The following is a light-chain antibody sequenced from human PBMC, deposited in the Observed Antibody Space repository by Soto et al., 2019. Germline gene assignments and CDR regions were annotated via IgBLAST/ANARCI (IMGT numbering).Light chain of an antibody. CDR1: QDISSY. CDR3: QQYDNLLLT. Sequence: DIQMTQSPSSLSAAVGDRVTITCQASQDISSYLNWYRQKPGKAPKLLIYDASNLETGVPSRFSGSGSGTDFTFTISSLQPEDIATYYCQQYDNLLLTFGGGTKVDIK. V-gene: IGKV1-33*01. J-gene: IGKJ4*01. CDR2: DAS.